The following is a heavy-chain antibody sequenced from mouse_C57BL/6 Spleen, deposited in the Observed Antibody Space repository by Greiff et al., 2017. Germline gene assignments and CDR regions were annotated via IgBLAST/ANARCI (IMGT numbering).Heavy chain of an antibody. V-gene: IGHV1-55*01. J-gene: IGHJ4*01. CDR1: GYTFTSYW. CDR3: GAYYGSSNYAMDY. Sequence: VQLQQSGAELVKPGASVKMSCKASGYTFTSYWITWVKQRPGQGLEWIGDIYPGSGSTNYNEKFKSKATLTVDTSSSTAYMQLSSLTSEDSAVYYCGAYYGSSNYAMDYWGQGTSVTVSS. CDR2: IYPGSGST. D-gene: IGHD1-1*01.